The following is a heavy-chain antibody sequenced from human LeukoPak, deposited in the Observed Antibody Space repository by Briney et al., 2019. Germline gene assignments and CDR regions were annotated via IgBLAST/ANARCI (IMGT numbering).Heavy chain of an antibody. V-gene: IGHV1-2*06. CDR2: INPNSGGT. J-gene: IGHJ6*02. CDR3: ARERNYDILTGYTLGYYGMDV. D-gene: IGHD3-9*01. Sequence: ASVKVSCKASGYTFTGYYMHWVRQAPGQGLEWMGRINPNSGGTNYAQKFQGRVTMTRDTSISTAYVELSRLRSDDTAVYYCARERNYDILTGYTLGYYGMDVWGQGTTVTVSS. CDR1: GYTFTGYY.